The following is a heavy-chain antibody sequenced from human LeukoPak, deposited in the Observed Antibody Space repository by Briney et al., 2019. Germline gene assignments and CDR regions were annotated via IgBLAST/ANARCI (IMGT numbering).Heavy chain of an antibody. CDR1: GFTFSSYS. CDR2: ISSSSSYI. J-gene: IGHJ6*03. D-gene: IGHD3-22*01. V-gene: IGHV3-21*01. CDR3: ARDSQYDSSGYWNYYYYMDV. Sequence: GGSLRLSCAASGFTFSSYSMNWVRQAPGKGLEWVSSISSSSSYIYYADSVKGRFTISRDNAKNSLYLQMNSLRAEDTAVYYCARDSQYDSSGYWNYYYYMDVWGKGTTVTVSS.